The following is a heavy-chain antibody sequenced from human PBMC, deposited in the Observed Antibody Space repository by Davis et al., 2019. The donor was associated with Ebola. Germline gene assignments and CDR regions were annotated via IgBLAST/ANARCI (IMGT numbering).Heavy chain of an antibody. CDR3: ARSWEGFT. Sequence: PGGSLRLSCAASGYSFSSFGIHWVRQAPGKGLEWVASIKQGGGDKYYVDSVKGRFTISRDDVRNSLYLQMNSLRAEDTAVYYCARSWEGFTWGPGTLVTVSS. D-gene: IGHD1-26*01. V-gene: IGHV3-7*01. CDR1: GYSFSSFG. CDR2: IKQGGGDK. J-gene: IGHJ5*02.